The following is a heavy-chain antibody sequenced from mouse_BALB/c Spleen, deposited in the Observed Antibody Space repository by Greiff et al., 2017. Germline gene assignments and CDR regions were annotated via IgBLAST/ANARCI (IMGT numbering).Heavy chain of an antibody. CDR2: IRNKANGYTT. CDR3: ARDMGSKRCAY. Sequence: EVQVVESGGGLVQPGGSLRLSCATSGFTFTDYYMSWVRQPPGKALEWLGFIRNKANGYTTEYSASVKGRFTISRDNSQSILYLQMNTLRAEDSATYYCARDMGSKRCAYWGQGTLVTVSA. CDR1: GFTFTDYY. V-gene: IGHV7-3*02. J-gene: IGHJ3*01.